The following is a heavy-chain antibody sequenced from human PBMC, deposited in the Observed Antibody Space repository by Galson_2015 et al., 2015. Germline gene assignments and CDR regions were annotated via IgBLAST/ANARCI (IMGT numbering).Heavy chain of an antibody. D-gene: IGHD3-10*01. CDR3: AGFYGSGSHTWFDT. CDR1: GGSFSNYY. CDR2: ISNSGTS. V-gene: IGHV4-4*08. Sequence: ETLSLTCSVSGGSFSNYYWSWIRQPPGKGLEWLGHISNSGTSNYDPSLKSRATISLDTSKNQFSRKLSSVTAADTAVYFCAGFYGSGSHTWFDTWGQGTLVTVSS. J-gene: IGHJ5*02.